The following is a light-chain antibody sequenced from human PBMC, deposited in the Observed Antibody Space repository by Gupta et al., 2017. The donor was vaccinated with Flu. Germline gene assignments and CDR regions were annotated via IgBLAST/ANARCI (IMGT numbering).Light chain of an antibody. Sequence: DRVTITCRASQSIRSYLNWYQQKPGKAPKLLIYAASSLQSGVPSRFSGSGSGTDFTLTISSLQPEDFATYYCQQSYSTLRYTFGQGTNLEIK. CDR3: QQSYSTLRYT. CDR1: QSIRSY. J-gene: IGKJ2*01. V-gene: IGKV1-39*01. CDR2: AAS.